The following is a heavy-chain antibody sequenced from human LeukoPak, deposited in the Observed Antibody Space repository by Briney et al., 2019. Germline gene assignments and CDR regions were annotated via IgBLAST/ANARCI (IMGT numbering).Heavy chain of an antibody. D-gene: IGHD3-3*01. CDR3: AAGPYDFWSGYSASYYFDY. J-gene: IGHJ4*02. CDR2: IVVGSGNT. Sequence: SVKVSCKAPGFTYTSSSMQWVRQARGQRLEWIGWIVVGSGNTNYAQKSQERVTITRDMSTSTAYMELSSLRSEDTAVYYCAAGPYDFWSGYSASYYFDYWGQGALVTVSS. CDR1: GFTYTSSS. V-gene: IGHV1-58*02.